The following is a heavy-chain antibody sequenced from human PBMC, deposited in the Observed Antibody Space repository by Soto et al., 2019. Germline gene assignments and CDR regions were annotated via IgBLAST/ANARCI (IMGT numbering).Heavy chain of an antibody. V-gene: IGHV4-31*03. CDR2: IYYSGST. CDR1: GGSISSGGYY. D-gene: IGHD6-13*01. CDR3: ARALIAAAGPFDY. Sequence: PSETLSLTCTVSGGSISSGGYYWSWIRQHPGKGLEWIGYIYYSGSTYYNPSLKSRVTISVDTSKNQFSLRLSSVTAADTAVYYCARALIAAAGPFDYWGQGTLVTVSS. J-gene: IGHJ4*02.